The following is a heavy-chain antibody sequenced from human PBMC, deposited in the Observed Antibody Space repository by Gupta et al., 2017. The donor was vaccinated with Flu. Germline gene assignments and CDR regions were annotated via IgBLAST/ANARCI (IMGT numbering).Heavy chain of an antibody. Sequence: QVQLQESGPGLVKPSQTLSLTCTVSGGSISSGSYYWSWIRQPAGKGLEWIGRIYTSGSTNYNPSLKSRVTISVDTSKNQFSLKLSSVTAADTAVYYCARGEGWNYDYGMDVWGQGTTVTVSS. CDR3: ARGEGWNYDYGMDV. CDR1: GGSISSGSYY. D-gene: IGHD6-19*01. CDR2: IYTSGST. J-gene: IGHJ6*02. V-gene: IGHV4-61*02.